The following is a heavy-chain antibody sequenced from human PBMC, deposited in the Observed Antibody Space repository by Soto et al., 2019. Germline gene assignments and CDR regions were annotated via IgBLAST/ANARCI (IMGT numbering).Heavy chain of an antibody. D-gene: IGHD2-15*01. Sequence: LSLTCAASGFTFSSYAMSWVRQAPGKGLEWVSAISGSGGSTYYADSVKGRFTISRDNSKNTLYLQMNSLRAEDTAVYYCAKNIVVVVAATGYWGQGTLVTVSS. CDR1: GFTFSSYA. CDR3: AKNIVVVVAATGY. V-gene: IGHV3-23*01. J-gene: IGHJ4*02. CDR2: ISGSGGST.